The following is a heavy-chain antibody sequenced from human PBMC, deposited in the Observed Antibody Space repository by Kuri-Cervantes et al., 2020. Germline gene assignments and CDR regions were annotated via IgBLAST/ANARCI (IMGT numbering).Heavy chain of an antibody. D-gene: IGHD4-17*01. CDR2: ISYDGSNK. CDR3: ARGKSTVTYIDY. CDR1: GFTFSSYA. J-gene: IGHJ4*02. Sequence: GGSLRLSCAASGFTFSSYAMHWVRQAPGKGLEWVAVISYDGSNKYYADSVKGRFTISRDNSKNTLYLQMNSLRSDDTAVYYCARGKSTVTYIDYWGQGTLVTVSS. V-gene: IGHV3-30*01.